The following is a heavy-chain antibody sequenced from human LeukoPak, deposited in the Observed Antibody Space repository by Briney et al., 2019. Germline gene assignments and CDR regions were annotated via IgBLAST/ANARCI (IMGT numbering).Heavy chain of an antibody. J-gene: IGHJ4*02. CDR3: ARAPTVLVGYCSSSSCQADY. CDR1: GFTFSSYS. Sequence: GGSLRLSCAASGFTFSSYSMNWVRQAPGKGLEWVSPISGDSRYIYYADSVRGRFTISRDNAENSLYLQMNSLRVEDTAVYYCARAPTVLVGYCSSSSCQADYWGQGTLVTVSS. D-gene: IGHD2-2*01. V-gene: IGHV3-21*01. CDR2: ISGDSRYI.